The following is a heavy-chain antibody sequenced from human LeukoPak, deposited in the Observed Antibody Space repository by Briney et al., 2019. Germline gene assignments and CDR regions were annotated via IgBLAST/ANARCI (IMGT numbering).Heavy chain of an antibody. CDR2: TWYDGSNK. J-gene: IGHJ2*01. CDR1: GLTFSNYW. V-gene: IGHV3-33*08. D-gene: IGHD7-27*01. Sequence: GGSLRLSCAASGLTFSNYWMHWVRQAPGKGLEWVALTWYDGSNKNYADSVKGRFTISRDNSKNTLFLLMNSLRAEDTAVYYCARVETVNWGPWRYFDLWGRGTLVTVSS. CDR3: ARVETVNWGPWRYFDL.